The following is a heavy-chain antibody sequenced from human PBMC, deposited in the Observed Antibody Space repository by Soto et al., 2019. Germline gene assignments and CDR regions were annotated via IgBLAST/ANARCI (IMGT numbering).Heavy chain of an antibody. D-gene: IGHD3-22*01. CDR1: GGSISSYY. CDR3: ARVSSSSWWGPYYYDSSGYFDY. Sequence: SETLSLTCTVSGGSISSYYWSWIRQPPGKGLEWIGYIYYSGSTNYNPSLKSRVTISVDTSKNQFSLKLSSVTAADTAVYYCARVSSSSWWGPYYYDSSGYFDYWGQGTLVTVSS. V-gene: IGHV4-59*01. J-gene: IGHJ4*02. CDR2: IYYSGST.